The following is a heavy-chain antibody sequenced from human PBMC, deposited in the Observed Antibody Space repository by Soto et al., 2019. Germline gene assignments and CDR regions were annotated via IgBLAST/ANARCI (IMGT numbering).Heavy chain of an antibody. J-gene: IGHJ6*03. CDR1: GFTFSGSA. CDR2: IRSKANSYAT. CDR3: TRLGLAALPVHSPDYYYYMDV. V-gene: IGHV3-73*01. D-gene: IGHD2-15*01. Sequence: GGSLRLSCAASGFTFSGSAMHWVRQASGKGLEWVGRIRSKANSYATAYAASVKGRFTISRDDSKNTAYLQMNSLKTEDTAVYYFTRLGLAALPVHSPDYYYYMDVWGKGTTVTVSS.